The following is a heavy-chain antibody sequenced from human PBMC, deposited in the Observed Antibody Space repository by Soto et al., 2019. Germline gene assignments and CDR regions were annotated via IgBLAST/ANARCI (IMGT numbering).Heavy chain of an antibody. CDR3: ARALSDYGDYADDWYFDL. Sequence: QVQLVQSGAEVKKPGASVKVSCKASGYTFTGYYMHWVRQAPGQGLEWMGWINPNSGGTNYAQKFQGWVTMTRDTSISTAYMELSRLRSDDTAVYYCARALSDYGDYADDWYFDLWGRGTLVTVSS. J-gene: IGHJ2*01. CDR1: GYTFTGYY. CDR2: INPNSGGT. D-gene: IGHD4-17*01. V-gene: IGHV1-2*04.